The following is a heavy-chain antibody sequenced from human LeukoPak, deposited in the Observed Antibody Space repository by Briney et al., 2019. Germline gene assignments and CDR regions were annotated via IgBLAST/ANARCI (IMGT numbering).Heavy chain of an antibody. J-gene: IGHJ4*02. D-gene: IGHD3-10*01. CDR1: GYTFTSYG. CDR2: ISSYDGNT. Sequence: GASVKFSCKASGYTFTSYGISWVRQAPGQGLESMGWISSYDGNTNYAQKFQGRVTMTTDTLTSTAYMELRSLRSDDTAVYYCARDPAVSGTYYYDSGSLREPKYSDCWGQGTQVTVSS. V-gene: IGHV1-18*01. CDR3: ARDPAVSGTYYYDSGSLREPKYSDC.